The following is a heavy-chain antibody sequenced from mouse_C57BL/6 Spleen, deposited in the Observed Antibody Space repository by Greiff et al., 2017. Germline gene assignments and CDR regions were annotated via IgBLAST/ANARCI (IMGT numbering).Heavy chain of an antibody. CDR1: GYTFTSYW. CDR3: ATIDAGYPDY. D-gene: IGHD2-3*01. J-gene: IGHJ2*01. Sequence: QVQLQQPGAELVQPGASVKMSCKASGYTFTSYWITWVKQRPGQGLEWIGDIDPGSGSTNYNEKFKSKATLTVDTSSSTAYMQLSSLTSEDTAVYYCATIDAGYPDYWGQGTTLTVSS. V-gene: IGHV1-55*01. CDR2: IDPGSGST.